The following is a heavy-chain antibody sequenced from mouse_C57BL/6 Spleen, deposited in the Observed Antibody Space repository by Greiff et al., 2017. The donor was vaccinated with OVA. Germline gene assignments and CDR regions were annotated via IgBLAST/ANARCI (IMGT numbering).Heavy chain of an antibody. Sequence: QVQLQQSGAELARPGASVKMSCKASGYTFTSYTMHWVKQRPGQGLEWIGYINPSSGYTKYNQKFKDKATLTADKSSSTAYMQLSSLTSEDSAVYYWARWRDYGSSYGYAMDYWGQGTSVTVSS. J-gene: IGHJ4*01. CDR2: INPSSGYT. CDR3: ARWRDYGSSYGYAMDY. D-gene: IGHD1-1*01. V-gene: IGHV1-4*01. CDR1: GYTFTSYT.